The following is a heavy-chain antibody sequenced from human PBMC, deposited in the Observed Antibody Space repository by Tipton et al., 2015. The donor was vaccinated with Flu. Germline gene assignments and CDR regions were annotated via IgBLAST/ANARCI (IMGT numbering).Heavy chain of an antibody. Sequence: TLSLTCTVSGGSISSGGYYWSWIRQHPGKGLEWIGYIYYSGSTYYNPSLESRVTISVDTSKNQFSLKLSSVTAADTAVYYCARGGSGYPPGGMDVWGQGTTVTVSS. CDR2: IYYSGST. J-gene: IGHJ6*02. D-gene: IGHD3-22*01. CDR1: GGSISSGGYY. V-gene: IGHV4-31*03. CDR3: ARGGSGYPPGGMDV.